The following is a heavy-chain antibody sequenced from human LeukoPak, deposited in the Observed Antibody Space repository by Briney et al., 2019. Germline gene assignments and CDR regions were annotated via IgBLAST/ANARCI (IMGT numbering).Heavy chain of an antibody. CDR3: ARDLISSGYWEDAFDI. J-gene: IGHJ3*02. CDR2: ITGSGGST. Sequence: GGSLXXXXXXXXFTFXTXAXXWVRXXRGKXXXXVXAITGSGGSTYYADSVKGGLNIYRGNYKKRLFMQMNKLRDEDTAVYYCARDLISSGYWEDAFDIWGQGTMVTVSS. D-gene: IGHD3-22*01. V-gene: IGHV3-23*01. CDR1: XFTFXTXA.